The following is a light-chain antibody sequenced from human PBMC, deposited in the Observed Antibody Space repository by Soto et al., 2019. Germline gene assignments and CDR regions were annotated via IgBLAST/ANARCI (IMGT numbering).Light chain of an antibody. V-gene: IGKV1-39*01. Sequence: DIQMTQSPSSLSASVGDRVTITCRASQSISGYLKWYQQKPGKAPKLLIYAASSLQSGVPSRFSGSGSGTDFTLTISSLQPEDFATYYCQQSYSTPLTFGGGTKVEIK. J-gene: IGKJ4*01. CDR3: QQSYSTPLT. CDR1: QSISGY. CDR2: AAS.